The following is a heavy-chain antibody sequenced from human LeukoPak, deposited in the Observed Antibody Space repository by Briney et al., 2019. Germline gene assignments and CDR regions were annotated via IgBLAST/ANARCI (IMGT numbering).Heavy chain of an antibody. CDR1: GGTFSSYA. D-gene: IGHD3-10*01. Sequence: SVKVSCKASGGTFSSYAISWVRQAPGQGLEWMGGIIPIFGTANYAQKFQGRVTITADESTSTVYMELSSLRSEDTAVYYCARDYGSGSYPLFWGQGTLVTVSS. V-gene: IGHV1-69*13. CDR3: ARDYGSGSYPLF. J-gene: IGHJ4*02. CDR2: IIPIFGTA.